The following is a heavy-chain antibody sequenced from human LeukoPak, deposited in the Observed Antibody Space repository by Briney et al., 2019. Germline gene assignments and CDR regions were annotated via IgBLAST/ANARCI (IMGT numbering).Heavy chain of an antibody. J-gene: IGHJ5*02. CDR1: GGSISSSRYY. CDR2: IYYSGST. Sequence: SETLSLTCTVSGGSISSSRYYWGWIRQPPGKGLEWIGSIYYSGSTYYNPSLKSRVTISVDTSKNQFSPKLSSVTAADTAVYYCARDSSGWYHWFDPWGQGTLVTVSS. CDR3: ARDSSGWYHWFDP. V-gene: IGHV4-39*07. D-gene: IGHD6-19*01.